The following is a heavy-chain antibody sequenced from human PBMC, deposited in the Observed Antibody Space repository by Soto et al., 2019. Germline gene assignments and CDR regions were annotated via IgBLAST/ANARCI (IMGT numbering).Heavy chain of an antibody. Sequence: GGSLRLSCAASGFTFSSYAMHWVRQAPGKGLEWVAVISYDGSNKYYADSVKGRFTISRDNSKNTLYLQMNSLRAEDTAVYYCARDRYNWNELDYWGQGTLVTVSS. V-gene: IGHV3-30-3*01. CDR1: GFTFSSYA. D-gene: IGHD1-20*01. CDR2: ISYDGSNK. J-gene: IGHJ4*02. CDR3: ARDRYNWNELDY.